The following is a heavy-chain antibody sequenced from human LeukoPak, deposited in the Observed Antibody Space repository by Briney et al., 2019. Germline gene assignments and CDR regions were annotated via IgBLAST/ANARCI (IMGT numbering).Heavy chain of an antibody. CDR3: AREGPVVVAATGDAFDI. Sequence: ASVKVSCKASGGTFSSYAISWVRQAPGQGLEWMGGIIPIFGTASYAQKFQGRVTITADESTSTAYMELSSLRSEDTAVYYCAREGPVVVAATGDAFDIWGQGTMVTVSS. V-gene: IGHV1-69*13. J-gene: IGHJ3*02. D-gene: IGHD2-15*01. CDR2: IIPIFGTA. CDR1: GGTFSSYA.